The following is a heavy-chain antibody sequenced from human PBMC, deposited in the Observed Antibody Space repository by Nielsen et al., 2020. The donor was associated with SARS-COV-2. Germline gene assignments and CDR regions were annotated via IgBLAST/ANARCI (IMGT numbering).Heavy chain of an antibody. CDR3: AREVSSGWQALDY. CDR1: GFTFDDYA. V-gene: IGHV3-9*01. D-gene: IGHD6-19*01. CDR2: ISWNSGSI. Sequence: SLKISCAASGFTFDDYAMHWVRQAPGKGLEWVSGISWNSGSIGYADSVKGRFTISRDNAKNSLYLQMSSLRDEDTAIYYCAREVSSGWQALDYWGQGTLVTVSS. J-gene: IGHJ4*02.